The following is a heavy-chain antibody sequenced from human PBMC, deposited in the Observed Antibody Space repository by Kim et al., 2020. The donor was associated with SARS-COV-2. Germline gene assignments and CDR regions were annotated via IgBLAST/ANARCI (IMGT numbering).Heavy chain of an antibody. CDR1: GYTFTGYY. J-gene: IGHJ4*02. Sequence: ASVKVSCKASGYTFTGYYMHWVRQAPGQGLEWMGWINPNNGGTNYEQKFQGRVTMTRDTSISTAYMELSRLRSDDTAVYYCARGYSYGNTDYWGQGTLVTVSS. CDR3: ARGYSYGNTDY. D-gene: IGHD5-18*01. V-gene: IGHV1-2*02. CDR2: INPNNGGT.